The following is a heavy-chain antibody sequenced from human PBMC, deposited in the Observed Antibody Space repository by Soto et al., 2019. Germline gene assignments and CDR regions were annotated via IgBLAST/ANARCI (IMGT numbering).Heavy chain of an antibody. CDR2: IIPSLGTP. Sequence: SVKVSCKASGGTFNSYAISWVRQAPGQGLEWMGGIIPSLGTPHYAQKFQGRVTISADESTSTAYVELSSLRSDDTAVYYCARGYSGYSSVYWGPATLVTVSS. J-gene: IGHJ4*02. CDR3: ARGYSGYSSVY. V-gene: IGHV1-69*13. CDR1: GGTFNSYA. D-gene: IGHD5-12*01.